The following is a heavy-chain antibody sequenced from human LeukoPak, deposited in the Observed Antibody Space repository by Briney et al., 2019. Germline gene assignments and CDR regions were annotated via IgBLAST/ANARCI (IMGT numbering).Heavy chain of an antibody. J-gene: IGHJ4*02. CDR1: GGSISSYY. CDR3: ARIEWYYYDSSGLGPFDY. V-gene: IGHV4-59*01. Sequence: SETLSLTCTVSGGSISSYYWSWIRQPPGKGLEWIGYIYYSGSTNYNPSLKSRVTISVDASKNQFSLKLSSVTAADTAVYYCARIEWYYYDSSGLGPFDYWGQGTLVTVSS. CDR2: IYYSGST. D-gene: IGHD3-22*01.